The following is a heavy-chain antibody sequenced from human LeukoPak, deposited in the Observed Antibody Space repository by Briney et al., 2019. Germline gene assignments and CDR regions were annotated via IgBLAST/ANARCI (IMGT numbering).Heavy chain of an antibody. CDR2: ISGSGGST. D-gene: IGHD3-10*01. CDR1: GFTFSSYA. J-gene: IGHJ5*02. V-gene: IGHV3-23*01. CDR3: ARTYASGSTPSKFDP. Sequence: GGSLRLSCAASGFTFSSYAMSWVRQAPGKGLEWVSAISGSGGSTYYADSVKGRFTISRDNSRNTLYLQMNSLRADDTAAYYCARTYASGSTPSKFDPWGQGTLVTVSS.